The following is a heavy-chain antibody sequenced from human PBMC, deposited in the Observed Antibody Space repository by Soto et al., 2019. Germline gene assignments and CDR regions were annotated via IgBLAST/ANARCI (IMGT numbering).Heavy chain of an antibody. V-gene: IGHV5-51*01. CDR3: ARQVDTAMVNYYYYGMDV. J-gene: IGHJ6*02. CDR2: IYPGDSDT. D-gene: IGHD5-18*01. CDR1: GYSSTSYW. Sequence: PGESLKISCKGSGYSSTSYWIGWVRQMPGKGLEWMGIIYPGDSDTRYSPSFQGQVTISADKSISTAYLQWSSLKASDTAMYYCARQVDTAMVNYYYYGMDVWGQGTTVTVSS.